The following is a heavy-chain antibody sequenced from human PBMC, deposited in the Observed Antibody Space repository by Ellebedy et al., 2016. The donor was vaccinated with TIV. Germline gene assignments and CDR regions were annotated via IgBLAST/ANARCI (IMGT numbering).Heavy chain of an antibody. Sequence: PGGSLRLSCAASGFTFSAYGMYWVRQAPGKGLEWVTYIRYDGSNKYYADSVKGRFTISRDNSKNTLFLEMNSLRAEDTAIYYCAGLWFGDSPRDNSDYWGRGTLVTVSS. V-gene: IGHV3-30*02. CDR2: IRYDGSNK. CDR1: GFTFSAYG. J-gene: IGHJ4*02. D-gene: IGHD3-10*01. CDR3: AGLWFGDSPRDNSDY.